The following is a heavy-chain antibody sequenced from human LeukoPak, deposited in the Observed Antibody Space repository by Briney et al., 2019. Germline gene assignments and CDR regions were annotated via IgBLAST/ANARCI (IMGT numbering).Heavy chain of an antibody. CDR1: GYSFTSYW. V-gene: IGHV5-51*01. CDR2: MFPDDSDI. J-gene: IGHJ4*01. Sequence: GESLKISCKGSGYSFTSYWIGWVRQMPGKGLEWMGIMFPDDSDIRYSPSFQGQVTISVDKSISTAYLQWSSLKASDTAMYYCARRESSGSIDYWGHGTLVAVSS. D-gene: IGHD6-19*01. CDR3: ARRESSGSIDY.